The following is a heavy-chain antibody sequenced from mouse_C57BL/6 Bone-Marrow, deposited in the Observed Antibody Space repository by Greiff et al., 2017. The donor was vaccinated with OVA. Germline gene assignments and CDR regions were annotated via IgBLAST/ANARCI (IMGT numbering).Heavy chain of an antibody. D-gene: IGHD1-1*01. V-gene: IGHV5-6*01. Sequence: EVMLVESGGDLVKPGGSLTLSCAASGFTFSSYGMSWVRQTPDKRLEWVATISRGGSYTYYPDSVKGRFTISRDNAKNTLYLQMSSLKSEDTAMYYCARHGYCSSYRGLDYWGQGTTLTVSS. J-gene: IGHJ2*01. CDR1: GFTFSSYG. CDR3: ARHGYCSSYRGLDY. CDR2: ISRGGSYT.